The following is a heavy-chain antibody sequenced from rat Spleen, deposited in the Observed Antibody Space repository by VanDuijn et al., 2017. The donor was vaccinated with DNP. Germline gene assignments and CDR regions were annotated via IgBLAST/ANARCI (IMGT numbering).Heavy chain of an antibody. CDR3: TRETGIIPLES. Sequence: QVQLTESGPGLVQPSETLSLTCTVSGFSLTGYSVNWVRQPSGKGLEWMGRMRYDGDTSYNSTLKSRLSISRDTSKNQVFLRMNSLKSEDTAFYFCTRETGIIPLESWGLGIMVTVSS. J-gene: IGHJ2*01. D-gene: IGHD1-4*01. CDR1: GFSLTGYS. V-gene: IGHV2-8*01. CDR2: MRYDGDT.